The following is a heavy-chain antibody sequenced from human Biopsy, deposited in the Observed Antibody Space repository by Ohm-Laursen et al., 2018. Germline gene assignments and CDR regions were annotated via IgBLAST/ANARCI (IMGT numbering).Heavy chain of an antibody. V-gene: IGHV4-4*07. CDR2: IYTSGIT. CDR1: GGSFSEYY. D-gene: IGHD1-14*01. J-gene: IGHJ5*02. CDR3: ARDRDRRGWFDP. Sequence: SDTLSLTCAVYGGSFSEYYWSWIRQPAGKGLEWIGQIYTSGITNYNPSLKSRVTMSVDTSKNKFSLRVSSVTAADTAVYYCARDRDRRGWFDPWGQGTLVTVSS.